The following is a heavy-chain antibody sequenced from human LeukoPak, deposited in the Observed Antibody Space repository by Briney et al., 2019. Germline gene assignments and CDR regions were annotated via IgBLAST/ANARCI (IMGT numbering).Heavy chain of an antibody. D-gene: IGHD5-12*01. Sequence: PGGSLRLSCAASGFTFSSYAMSWVRQAPGKGLEWVSAISGSGGSTYYADSVKGRFTISRDNSKNTLYLQMNSLRAEDTAVYYCAKDTGGYSGYDSPFFDYWGRGTLVTVSS. V-gene: IGHV3-23*01. J-gene: IGHJ4*02. CDR1: GFTFSSYA. CDR2: ISGSGGST. CDR3: AKDTGGYSGYDSPFFDY.